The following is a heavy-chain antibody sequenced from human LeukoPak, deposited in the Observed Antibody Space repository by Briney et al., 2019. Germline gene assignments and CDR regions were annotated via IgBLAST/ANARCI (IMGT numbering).Heavy chain of an antibody. CDR1: GFTFSDFS. D-gene: IGHD5-24*01. V-gene: IGHV3-11*01. CDR3: ARDQSNDYNRGGLEY. Sequence: KSGGSLRLSCAASGFTFSDFSMNWIRQAPGKGLEWTSFISSTGNTIYYPDSLRGRFTVSRDNAKNSLYLHMSSLRAEDTAVYYCARDQSNDYNRGGLEYWGQGTLVAVSS. CDR2: ISSTGNTI. J-gene: IGHJ4*02.